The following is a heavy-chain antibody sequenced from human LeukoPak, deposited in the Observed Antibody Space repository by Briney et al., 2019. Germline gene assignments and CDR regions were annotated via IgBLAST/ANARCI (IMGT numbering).Heavy chain of an antibody. CDR2: ISGSGSSA. Sequence: QTGGSLRLSCAASGFTFSSYAMTWVRQAPGEGLQWVSDISGSGSSAYYADSVRGRFTISRDNSKNTLYLQMNSLRAEDTAVYYCARDWTSGDGNWFDPWGQGTLVTVSS. CDR3: ARDWTSGDGNWFDP. D-gene: IGHD3/OR15-3a*01. J-gene: IGHJ5*02. CDR1: GFTFSSYA. V-gene: IGHV3-23*01.